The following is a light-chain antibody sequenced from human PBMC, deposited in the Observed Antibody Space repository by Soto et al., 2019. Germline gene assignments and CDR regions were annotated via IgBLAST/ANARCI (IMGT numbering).Light chain of an antibody. J-gene: IGLJ2*01. CDR1: TSDVGGYNY. CDR2: DVS. Sequence: QSALTQPASVSGSPGQSIAISCTGTTSDVGGYNYVSWYQQHPGKAPKLMIYDVSNRPSGVSNRFSGSKSGNTASLTISGLQAEDEADYYCSSHTSSGTRVFGGGTKLTVL. V-gene: IGLV2-14*01. CDR3: SSHTSSGTRV.